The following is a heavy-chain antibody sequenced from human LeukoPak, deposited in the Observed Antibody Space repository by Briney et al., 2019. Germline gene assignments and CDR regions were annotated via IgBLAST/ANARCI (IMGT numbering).Heavy chain of an antibody. V-gene: IGHV3-48*04. J-gene: IGHJ4*02. CDR3: ARRVPNQVVTDYFDY. Sequence: GGSLRLSCAASGFTLSSYSMNWVRQAPGKGLEWISFIDSSSRTIFYAESVKGRFAISRDNAKNSLFLQMNSLRAEDTAVYYCARRVPNQVVTDYFDYWGQGTLVTVSS. D-gene: IGHD3-22*01. CDR2: IDSSSRTI. CDR1: GFTLSSYS.